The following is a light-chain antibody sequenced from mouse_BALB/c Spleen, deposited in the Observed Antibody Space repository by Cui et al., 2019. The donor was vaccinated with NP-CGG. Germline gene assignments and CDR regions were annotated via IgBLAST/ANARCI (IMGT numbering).Light chain of an antibody. J-gene: IGLJ1*01. CDR2: GTN. CDR1: TGAVTTSNY. CDR3: ALWYSNHWV. Sequence: AVVTLASTLTTSPGETVTLTCRTSTGAVTTSNYANWVQEKPDHLFTGLIGGTNNRAPGVPDRFSGSLIGDKAALTITGAQTEDEAIYFCALWYSNHWVFGGGTKLTVL. V-gene: IGLV1*01.